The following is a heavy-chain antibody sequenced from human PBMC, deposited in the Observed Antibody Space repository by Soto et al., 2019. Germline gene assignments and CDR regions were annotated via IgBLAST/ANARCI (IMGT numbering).Heavy chain of an antibody. V-gene: IGHV3-33*01. CDR1: GFTFSSYG. CDR2: IWYDGSNK. D-gene: IGHD3-3*01. J-gene: IGHJ6*02. CDR3: ARDNDFWSGYYYYYGMDV. Sequence: QVQLVESGGGVVQPGRSLRLSCAASGFTFSSYGMHWVRQAPGKGLEWVAGIWYDGSNKYYADSVKGRFTISRDNSKNTLYLQMNSLRAEDTAVYYCARDNDFWSGYYYYYGMDVWGQGTTVTVSS.